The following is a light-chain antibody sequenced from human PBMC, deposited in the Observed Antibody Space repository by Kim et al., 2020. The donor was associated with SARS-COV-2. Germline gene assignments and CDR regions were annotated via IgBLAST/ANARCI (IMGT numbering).Light chain of an antibody. CDR2: DVS. V-gene: IGLV2-14*03. CDR3: SSYTTSATLV. CDR1: SDDFNGYKY. J-gene: IGLJ2*01. Sequence: SISFSSNGTSDDFNGYKYVLWYQHHPGKAPKLMIYDVSQQPSEISNRLSGSKSDNTASLTISGLQADDEADYYCSSYTTSATLVLGGGTQLTVL.